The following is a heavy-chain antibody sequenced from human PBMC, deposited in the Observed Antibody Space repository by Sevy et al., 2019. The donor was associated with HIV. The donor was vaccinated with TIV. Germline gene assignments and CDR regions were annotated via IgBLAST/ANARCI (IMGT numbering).Heavy chain of an antibody. Sequence: GGSLRLSCAASGFAFSDYFTMHWVRQAPGKGLEWVALISYDESDKYYADSVKGRFTISRDNFKNTLYLQMNSLTTEDTAVYYCARPRANYVDHYFIFAMDVWGQGTTVTVSS. D-gene: IGHD4-17*01. CDR3: ARPRANYVDHYFIFAMDV. CDR2: ISYDESDK. CDR1: GFAFSDYF. J-gene: IGHJ6*02. V-gene: IGHV3-30-3*01.